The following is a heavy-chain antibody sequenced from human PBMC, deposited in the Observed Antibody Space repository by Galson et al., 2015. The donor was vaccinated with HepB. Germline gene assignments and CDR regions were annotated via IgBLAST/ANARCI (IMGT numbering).Heavy chain of an antibody. Sequence: SLRLSCAASGFTFSSYAMSWVRQAPGKGLEWVSAISGSGGSTYYADSVKGRFTISRDNSKNTLYLQMNSLRAEDTAVYYCAKDLGYYYDSSGYYLSSAFDIWGQGTMVTVSS. D-gene: IGHD3-22*01. V-gene: IGHV3-23*01. J-gene: IGHJ3*02. CDR1: GFTFSSYA. CDR2: ISGSGGST. CDR3: AKDLGYYYDSSGYYLSSAFDI.